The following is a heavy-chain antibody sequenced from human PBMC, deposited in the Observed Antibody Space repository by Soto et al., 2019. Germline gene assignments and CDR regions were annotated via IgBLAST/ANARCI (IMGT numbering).Heavy chain of an antibody. V-gene: IGHV4-30-4*01. D-gene: IGHD2-15*01. Sequence: SGTLSLTCSVSGDSISTVDYFWAWIRQPPGQALEYIGYIYKSTTTYYNPSFESRVAISLDTSKSQFSLTVTSVTAADTAVYFCARGRYCLTGRCFPNWFDSWGQGTLVTVSS. CDR2: IYKSTTT. J-gene: IGHJ5*01. CDR3: ARGRYCLTGRCFPNWFDS. CDR1: GDSISTVDYF.